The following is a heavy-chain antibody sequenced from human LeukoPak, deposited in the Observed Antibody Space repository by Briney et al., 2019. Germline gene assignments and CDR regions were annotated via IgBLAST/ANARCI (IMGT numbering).Heavy chain of an antibody. CDR3: ARDLRDYDILTGYYY. V-gene: IGHV1-2*02. CDR2: INPNSGGT. CDR1: GYTFTGYY. Sequence: ASVKVSCKASGYTFTGYYMHWVRQAPGQGLEWMGWINPNSGGTNYAQKFQGRVTMTRDTSISTAYMELSRLRSDDTAVYYCARDLRDYDILTGYYYWGQGTRVTVSS. J-gene: IGHJ4*02. D-gene: IGHD3-9*01.